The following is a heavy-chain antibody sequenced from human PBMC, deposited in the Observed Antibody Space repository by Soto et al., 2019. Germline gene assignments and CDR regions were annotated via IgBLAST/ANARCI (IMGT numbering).Heavy chain of an antibody. J-gene: IGHJ6*03. D-gene: IGHD2-2*03. CDR2: ISGSGGST. CDR3: AKNGYCSSTSCYAEVEGYYMDV. Sequence: EVQLLESGGGLVQPGGSLRLSCAASGFTFSSYAMSWVRQAPGKGLEWVSAISGSGGSTYYADSVKGRFTISRDNSKNTLYLQMNSLRAEDTAVYYCAKNGYCSSTSCYAEVEGYYMDVWGKGTTVTVSS. CDR1: GFTFSSYA. V-gene: IGHV3-23*01.